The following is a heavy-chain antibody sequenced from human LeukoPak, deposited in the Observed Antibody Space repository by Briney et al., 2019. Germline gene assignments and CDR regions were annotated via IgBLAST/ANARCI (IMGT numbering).Heavy chain of an antibody. J-gene: IGHJ6*02. CDR3: ARDSSSRYYYYYGMDV. CDR1: GYTFTSYG. CDR2: ISAYNGNT. V-gene: IGHV1-18*01. Sequence: GASVKVSCKASGYTFTSYGISWVRQAPGQGLEWMGWISAYNGNTNYAQKLQGRVTMTTDTSTSTAYMELRNLRSDDTAVYYCARDSSSRYYYYYGMDVWGQGTTVTVSS. D-gene: IGHD6-13*01.